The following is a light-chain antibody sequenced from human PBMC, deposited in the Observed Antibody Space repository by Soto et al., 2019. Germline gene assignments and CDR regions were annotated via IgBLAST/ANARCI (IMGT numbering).Light chain of an antibody. CDR3: RSYDSSLSAPYV. CDR2: DNS. Sequence: VLTQPPSVSGAPGQRVTISCTGSSSNIGAGYDVHWYQHLPGTAPKLLIYDNSNRPSGVPDRFSGSKSGTSASLAITVLQSEYEADYYRRSYDSSLSAPYVFGTGTKVTVL. V-gene: IGLV1-40*01. J-gene: IGLJ1*01. CDR1: SSNIGAGYD.